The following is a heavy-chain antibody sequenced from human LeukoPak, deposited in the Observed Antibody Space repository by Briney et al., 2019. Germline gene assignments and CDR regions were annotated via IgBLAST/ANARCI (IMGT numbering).Heavy chain of an antibody. Sequence: SETLSLTCTVSGSSISSGYYWGWIRQPPGKGLEWIGNIYHSGSTYYNPSLKSRVTISVDTSKNQFSLKLSSVTAADTAVYYCARDLRVKPSGSYRFDYWGQGTLVTVSS. CDR1: GSSISSGYY. D-gene: IGHD1-26*01. V-gene: IGHV4-38-2*02. CDR3: ARDLRVKPSGSYRFDY. CDR2: IYHSGST. J-gene: IGHJ4*02.